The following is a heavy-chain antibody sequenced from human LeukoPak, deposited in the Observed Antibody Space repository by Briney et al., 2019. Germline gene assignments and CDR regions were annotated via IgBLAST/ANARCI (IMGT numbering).Heavy chain of an antibody. J-gene: IGHJ4*02. CDR3: AKAPYYYDTSGYFFRNFDY. Sequence: GGSLRLSCAASGFTFYRYVMSWVRQAAGKGLEWVSSISGNGGSIYYADSVKGRFTISRDNSKNTVYLQMNSLRAEDTALYFCAKAPYYYDTSGYFFRNFDYWGQGTLVNVSS. D-gene: IGHD3-22*01. CDR1: GFTFYRYV. CDR2: ISGNGGSI. V-gene: IGHV3-23*01.